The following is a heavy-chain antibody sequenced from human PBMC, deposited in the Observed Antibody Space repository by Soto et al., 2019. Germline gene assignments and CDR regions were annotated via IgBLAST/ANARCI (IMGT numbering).Heavy chain of an antibody. D-gene: IGHD3-10*01. CDR3: ARVFKSGGSLDY. CDR1: GFTFSDYY. CDR2: ISSSGSSI. V-gene: IGHV3-11*01. J-gene: IGHJ4*02. Sequence: GGSLRLSCAASGFTFSDYYMTWIRQAPGKGLEWVSYISSSGSSIYYADSVKGRFTFSRDNAKNSLYLQMNSLRVEDTAVYYCARVFKSGGSLDYWGQGTLVTVSS.